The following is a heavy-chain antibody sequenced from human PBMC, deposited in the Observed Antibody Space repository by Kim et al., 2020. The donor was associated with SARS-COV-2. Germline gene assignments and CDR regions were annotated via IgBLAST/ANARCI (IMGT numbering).Heavy chain of an antibody. CDR1: GFTFSSYW. Sequence: GGSLRLSCAASGFTFSSYWMSWVRQAPGKGLEWVANIKQDGSEKYYVDSVKGRFTISRDNAKNSLYLQMNSLRAEDTAVYYCARDLITMVRGALHMNALVAAYYYYYYGMDVWGQGTTVTVSS. CDR3: ARDLITMVRGALHMNALVAAYYYYYYGMDV. CDR2: IKQDGSEK. J-gene: IGHJ6*02. V-gene: IGHV3-7*03. D-gene: IGHD3-10*01.